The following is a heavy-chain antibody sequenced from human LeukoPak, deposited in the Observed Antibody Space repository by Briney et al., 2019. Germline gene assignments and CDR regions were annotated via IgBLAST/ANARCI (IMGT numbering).Heavy chain of an antibody. CDR1: GGTFSSYA. J-gene: IGHJ4*02. Sequence: GASVKVSCKASGGTFSSYAISWVRQAPGQGLEWMGGIIPIFGTANYAQKFQGRVTITADESTSTAYMELSSLRSDDTAVYYCARGLQERWLQLGVDYWGQGTLVTVSS. CDR2: IIPIFGTA. D-gene: IGHD5-24*01. CDR3: ARGLQERWLQLGVDY. V-gene: IGHV1-69*13.